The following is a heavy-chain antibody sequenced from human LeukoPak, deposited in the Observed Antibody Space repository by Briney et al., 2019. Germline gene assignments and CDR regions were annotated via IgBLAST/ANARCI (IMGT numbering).Heavy chain of an antibody. Sequence: GGSLRLSCAASGFTFSTYWMHWVRQAPGKGLEWVSSISGNSKYIYYADSVKGRFTISRDNAKNSLSLQMNSLRAEDTAVYYCARELYGDYGFDYWGRGTLVTVSS. V-gene: IGHV3-21*01. D-gene: IGHD4-17*01. CDR2: ISGNSKYI. J-gene: IGHJ4*02. CDR3: ARELYGDYGFDY. CDR1: GFTFSTYW.